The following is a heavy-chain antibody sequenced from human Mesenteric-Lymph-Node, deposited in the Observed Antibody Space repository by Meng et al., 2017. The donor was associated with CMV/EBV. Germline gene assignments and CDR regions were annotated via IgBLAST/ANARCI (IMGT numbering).Heavy chain of an antibody. CDR1: GFTVSSNY. D-gene: IGHD3-10*01. V-gene: IGHV3-53*01. CDR3: ARDSRGGWFGEISYYYYGMDV. Sequence: LSLTCAASGFTVSSNYMSWVRQAPGKGLEWVSAIYSAGNTYYEDSVKGRFTIYRDNSKNTLYLQMNSLRVEDTAMYYCARDSRGGWFGEISYYYYGMDVWGQGTTVTVSS. CDR2: IYSAGNT. J-gene: IGHJ6*02.